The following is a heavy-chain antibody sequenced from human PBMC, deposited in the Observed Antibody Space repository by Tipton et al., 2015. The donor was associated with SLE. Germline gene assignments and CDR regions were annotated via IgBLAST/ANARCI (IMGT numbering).Heavy chain of an antibody. Sequence: TLSLTCAVYGGSFSGYYWSWIRQPPGKGLEWIGEINHSGSTNYNPSLKSRVTISVDTSKNQFSLKLSSVTAADTAVYYCARGQGIVGAANCMDVWGQGTLVTVSS. D-gene: IGHD1-26*01. CDR2: INHSGST. CDR3: ARGQGIVGAANCMDV. V-gene: IGHV4-34*01. J-gene: IGHJ4*02. CDR1: GGSFSGYY.